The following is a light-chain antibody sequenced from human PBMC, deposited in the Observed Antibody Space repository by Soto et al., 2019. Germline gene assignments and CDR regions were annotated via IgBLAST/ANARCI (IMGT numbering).Light chain of an antibody. V-gene: IGKV3-15*01. CDR1: QSVSSN. CDR2: GAS. CDR3: QQYNNWPRT. J-gene: IGKJ1*01. Sequence: ELVSTQSPPTLSVSPRERATLSCRASQSVSSNLAWYQQKPGQAPRLLIYGASTRATGIPARFSGSGSGTEFTLTISSLQSEDFAVYYCQQYNNWPRTFGQGTKVDIK.